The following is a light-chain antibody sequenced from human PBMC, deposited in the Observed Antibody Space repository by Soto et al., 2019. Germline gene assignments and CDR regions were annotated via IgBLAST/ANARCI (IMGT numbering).Light chain of an antibody. J-gene: IGKJ1*01. Sequence: DIQMTQSPSTLSASVGDRVTITCRASQSISSWLAWYQQKPGKAPKLLIYDASSLESGVPSRFXGSGSGTXXXXXXXXXQPDDFATYYCQQYNSYSWTFGQGTKVEIK. V-gene: IGKV1-5*01. CDR3: QQYNSYSWT. CDR2: DAS. CDR1: QSISSW.